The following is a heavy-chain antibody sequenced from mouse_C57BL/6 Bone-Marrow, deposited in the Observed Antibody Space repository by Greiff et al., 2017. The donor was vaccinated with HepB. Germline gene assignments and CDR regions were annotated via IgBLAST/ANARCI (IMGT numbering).Heavy chain of an antibody. J-gene: IGHJ1*03. CDR1: GFSLTSYG. Sequence: QVQLKESGPGLVAPSQSLSITCTVSGFSLTSYGVHWVRQPPGKGLEWLVVIWSDGSTTYNSALKSRLSISKDNPKSQVFLKMNSLQTDDTAMYYCARHGASYYYGSRVLDWYFDVWGTGTTVTVSS. V-gene: IGHV2-6-1*01. CDR3: ARHGASYYYGSRVLDWYFDV. D-gene: IGHD1-1*01. CDR2: IWSDGST.